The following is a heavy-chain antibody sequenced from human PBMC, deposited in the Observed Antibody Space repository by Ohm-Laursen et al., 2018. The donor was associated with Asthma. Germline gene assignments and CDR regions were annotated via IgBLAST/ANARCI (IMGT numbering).Heavy chain of an antibody. J-gene: IGHJ4*02. CDR1: GDPISDTYT. CDR3: LRSRTRGAFDY. Sequence: TLSLTCTVSGDPISDTYTWGWVRQPPGKGLEYIGTISYGGTPYDNPSLRSRVTISEDTSKNKFPLKVGSVTAADTAVYYCLRSRTRGAFDYWGQGRLVTVSS. CDR2: ISYGGTP. D-gene: IGHD1-1*01. V-gene: IGHV4-39*01.